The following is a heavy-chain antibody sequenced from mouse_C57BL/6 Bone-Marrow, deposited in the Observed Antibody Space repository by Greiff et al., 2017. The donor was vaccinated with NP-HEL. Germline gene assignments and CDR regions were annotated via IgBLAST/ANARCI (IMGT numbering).Heavy chain of an antibody. Sequence: QVQLQQPGAELVKPGASVKLSCKASGYTFTSYWMPWVKQRPGQGLEWIGEIDPSDSYTNYNQKFKGKATLTVDTSSSTAYMQLSSLTSEDSAVYYCASLLLMDYWGQGTSVTVSS. D-gene: IGHD2-10*01. J-gene: IGHJ4*01. V-gene: IGHV1-50*01. CDR2: IDPSDSYT. CDR3: ASLLLMDY. CDR1: GYTFTSYW.